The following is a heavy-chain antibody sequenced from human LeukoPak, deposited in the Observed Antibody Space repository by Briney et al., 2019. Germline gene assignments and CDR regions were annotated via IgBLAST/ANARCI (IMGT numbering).Heavy chain of an antibody. Sequence: GGSLRLSCAASGFTFSSYAMSWVRQAPGKGLEWVSAISGSGGSTYYADSVKGRFTISRDNSKNTLYLQMNSLRAGDTAVYYCAKGGYYYDSSGFDYWGQGTLVTVSS. J-gene: IGHJ4*02. CDR2: ISGSGGST. D-gene: IGHD3-22*01. CDR3: AKGGYYYDSSGFDY. CDR1: GFTFSSYA. V-gene: IGHV3-23*01.